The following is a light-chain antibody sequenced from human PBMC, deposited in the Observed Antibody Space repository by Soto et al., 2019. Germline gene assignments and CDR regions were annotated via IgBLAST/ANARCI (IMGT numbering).Light chain of an antibody. CDR2: GAS. CDR1: QSVSSTY. J-gene: IGKJ2*01. Sequence: EIVLTQSPGTLSLSPGERATLSCRASQSVSSTYIAWYQQNPGRAPRLLIYGASSRATGIPDRFSGSGSGTDFPLTISRLEPEDFAVYFCQQYGRSPPFTFGQGNKVEIK. V-gene: IGKV3-20*01. CDR3: QQYGRSPPFT.